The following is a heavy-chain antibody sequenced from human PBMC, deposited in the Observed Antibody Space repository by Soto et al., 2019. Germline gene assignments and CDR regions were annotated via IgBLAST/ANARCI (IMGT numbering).Heavy chain of an antibody. D-gene: IGHD2-2*01. CDR3: AGDIVVVNGMDV. Sequence: PGGSLRLSCAASGFTFGSYSMNWFRQAPGKGLEWVSYISSSSSTIYYADSVKGRFTISRDNAKNSLYLQMNSLRDEDTAVYYCAGDIVVVNGMDVWGQGTTVTVSS. CDR1: GFTFGSYS. J-gene: IGHJ6*02. V-gene: IGHV3-48*02. CDR2: ISSSSSTI.